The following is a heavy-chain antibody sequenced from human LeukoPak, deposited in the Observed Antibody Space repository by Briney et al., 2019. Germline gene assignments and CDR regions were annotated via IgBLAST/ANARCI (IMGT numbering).Heavy chain of an antibody. CDR3: ARQSRGIAVAGLDY. J-gene: IGHJ4*02. CDR1: GVTFSSYY. Sequence: PSETLTLTCIASGVTFSSYYWTWIRQTPGKGLEWIGNIYYNGSTNYNPSLKSRGTISVDTSNNQFPPKLKSMTAADTAVYYCARQSRGIAVAGLDYWGQGILVTVSS. CDR2: IYYNGST. V-gene: IGHV4-59*08. D-gene: IGHD6-19*01.